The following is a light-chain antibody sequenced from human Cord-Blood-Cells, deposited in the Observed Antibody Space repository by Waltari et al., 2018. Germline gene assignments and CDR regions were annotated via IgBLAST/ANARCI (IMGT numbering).Light chain of an antibody. Sequence: DIQMNQSPSSLSASVGDRVTITCRASQSISSYLNWYQQKPGKAPKLLIYAASSLQSWVPSRFSGSGSGTDFTLTISSLQPEDFATYYCQQSYSTPFTFGPGTKVDIK. CDR3: QQSYSTPFT. CDR2: AAS. V-gene: IGKV1-39*01. J-gene: IGKJ3*01. CDR1: QSISSY.